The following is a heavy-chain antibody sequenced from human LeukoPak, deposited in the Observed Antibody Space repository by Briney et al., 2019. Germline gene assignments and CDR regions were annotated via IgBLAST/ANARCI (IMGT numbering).Heavy chain of an antibody. D-gene: IGHD3-3*01. J-gene: IGHJ4*02. CDR1: GGSISSYY. V-gene: IGHV4-4*07. Sequence: AETLSLTCTVSGGSISSYYWSWIRQPAGKGLEWIGRIYTSGSTNYNPSLKSRVTMSVDTSKNQFSLKLSSVTAADTAVYYCARGPMFFGVAYCDYWGQGTLVTVSS. CDR3: ARGPMFFGVAYCDY. CDR2: IYTSGST.